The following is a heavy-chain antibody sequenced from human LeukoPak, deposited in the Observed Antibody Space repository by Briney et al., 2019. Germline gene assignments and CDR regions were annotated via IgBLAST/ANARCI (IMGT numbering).Heavy chain of an antibody. V-gene: IGHV4-39*07. CDR3: ARRYDSSGPFDY. Sequence: ETLSLTCIVSGGSINSTYYWGWIRQPPGKGLEWIGTVYYSGSTYYNPSLKGRVTISVDTSKNQFSLKLSSVTAADTAVYYCARRYDSSGPFDYWGQGTLVTVSS. D-gene: IGHD3-22*01. CDR2: VYYSGST. CDR1: GGSINSTYY. J-gene: IGHJ4*02.